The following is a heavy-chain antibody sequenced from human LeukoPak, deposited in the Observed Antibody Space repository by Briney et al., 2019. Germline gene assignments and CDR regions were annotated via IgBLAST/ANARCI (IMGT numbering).Heavy chain of an antibody. CDR1: GGSISSDDYY. V-gene: IGHV4-31*03. J-gene: IGHJ5*02. D-gene: IGHD2-2*01. CDR2: IYYSGHT. Sequence: NTSQTLSLTCTVSGGSISSDDYYWSWIRQHPGKGLEWIGYIYYSGHTFYNPSLRSRVTISVDTSKNQFSLKLSSVTAADTAVYYCARAPLPNCSSTSCYAGGGWFDPWGQGTLVTVSS. CDR3: ARAPLPNCSSTSCYAGGGWFDP.